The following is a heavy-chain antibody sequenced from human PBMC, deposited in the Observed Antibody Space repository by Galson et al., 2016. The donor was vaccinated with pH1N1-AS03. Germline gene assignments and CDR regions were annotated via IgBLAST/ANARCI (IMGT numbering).Heavy chain of an antibody. CDR1: GDTFNENA. CDR3: ARSGDKWELRH. D-gene: IGHD1-26*01. Sequence: SVKVSCKASGDTFNENAVHSVGQAPGRRWGGGGGGRGGKGWTKVSRRVHGRVIITMDTSANTAYMELRDLTSEDTAVFYCARSGDKWELRHWGQGTLVTVSS. J-gene: IGHJ4*02. CDR2: GRGGKGWT. V-gene: IGHV1-3*01.